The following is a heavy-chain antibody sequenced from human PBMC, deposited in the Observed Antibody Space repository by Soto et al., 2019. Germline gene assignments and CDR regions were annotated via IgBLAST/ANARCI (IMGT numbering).Heavy chain of an antibody. D-gene: IGHD3-10*01. Sequence: SETLSLTCTVSGGSINSFYWSWIRQPPGKGLEWMGNIYYSGSTKYNPSLKSRVTISVDTSRKQFSLKLGSVTAADTAVYYCARSNYYASGSYYLDYWGQGILVTVSS. CDR2: IYYSGST. V-gene: IGHV4-59*01. CDR3: ARSNYYASGSYYLDY. CDR1: GGSINSFY. J-gene: IGHJ4*02.